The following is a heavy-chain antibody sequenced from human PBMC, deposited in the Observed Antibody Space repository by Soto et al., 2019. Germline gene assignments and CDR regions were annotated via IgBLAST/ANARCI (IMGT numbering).Heavy chain of an antibody. CDR3: ARGDSSSRLIPFDI. V-gene: IGHV1-2*04. CDR2: INPNSGGT. Sequence: ASVKVSCKASGYTFTGYYMHWVRQAPGQGLEWMGWINPNSGGTNYAQKFQGWVTMTRDTSISTAYMELSRLRSDDTAVYYCARGDSSSRLIPFDIWGQGTMVTVSS. J-gene: IGHJ3*02. D-gene: IGHD6-6*01. CDR1: GYTFTGYY.